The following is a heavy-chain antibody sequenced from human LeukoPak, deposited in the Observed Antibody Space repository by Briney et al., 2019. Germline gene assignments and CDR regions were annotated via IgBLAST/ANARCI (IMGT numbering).Heavy chain of an antibody. CDR1: GGSISSYY. CDR2: IYYSGST. Sequence: KSSETLSLTCTVSGGSISSYYWSWIRQPPGKGLEWIGYIYYSGSTNYNPSLKSRVTISVDTSKNQFSLKLSSVTAADTAVYYCARGGQWLIRWFDPWGQGTLVTVSS. J-gene: IGHJ5*02. CDR3: ARGGQWLIRWFDP. D-gene: IGHD6-19*01. V-gene: IGHV4-59*12.